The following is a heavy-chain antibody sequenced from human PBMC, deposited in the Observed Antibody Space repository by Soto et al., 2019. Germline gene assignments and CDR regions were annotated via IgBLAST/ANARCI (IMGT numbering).Heavy chain of an antibody. CDR2: INHSGST. J-gene: IGHJ6*03. D-gene: IGHD5-18*01. CDR1: GGSFSGYY. Sequence: PSETLSLTCAVYGGSFSGYYWSWIRQPPGKGLEWIGEINHSGSTNYNPSLKSRVTISVDTSKNQFSLKRSSVTAADTAVYYCARGTGGYSYGYRYYYYHYMDVWGKGTTVTVSS. V-gene: IGHV4-34*01. CDR3: ARGTGGYSYGYRYYYYHYMDV.